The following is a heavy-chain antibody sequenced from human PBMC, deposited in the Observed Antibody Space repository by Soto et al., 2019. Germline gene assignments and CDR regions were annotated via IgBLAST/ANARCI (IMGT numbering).Heavy chain of an antibody. J-gene: IGHJ4*02. V-gene: IGHV3-33*01. D-gene: IGHD1-26*01. CDR1: GFNFRGYG. CDR3: ARDGVGTTTYFGYFDY. CDR2: TRHDGSNT. Sequence: QVQLVESGGGVVQPGRSLRLSCAASGFNFRGYGMHWVRQAPGKGLGGWAITRHDGSNTYYADSVRGRFTISRDNSKNTLYLQMNSLRVEDTAVYYCARDGVGTTTYFGYFDYWGQGTPITVSS.